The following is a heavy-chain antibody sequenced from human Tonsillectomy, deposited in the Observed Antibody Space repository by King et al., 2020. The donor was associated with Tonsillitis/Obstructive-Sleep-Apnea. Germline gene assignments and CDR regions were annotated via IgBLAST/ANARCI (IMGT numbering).Heavy chain of an antibody. CDR1: GFTFSSYG. J-gene: IGHJ3*02. CDR2: IWYDGSNK. CDR3: ARDQVGYSKEDDAFDI. V-gene: IGHV3-33*01. D-gene: IGHD3-22*01. Sequence: VQLVESGGGVVQPRRSLRLSCAASGFTFSSYGMHWVRQAPGKGLEWVAVIWYDGSNKYYADSVKGRFTISRDNSKNTLYLQMNSLRAEDTAVYYCARDQVGYSKEDDAFDIWGQGTMVTVSS.